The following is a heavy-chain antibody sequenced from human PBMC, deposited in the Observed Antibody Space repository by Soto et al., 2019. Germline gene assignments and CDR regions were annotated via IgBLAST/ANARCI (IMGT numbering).Heavy chain of an antibody. CDR1: GGSISGGNYY. V-gene: IGHV4-30-4*01. D-gene: IGHD6-13*01. CDR2: IYYSGNT. J-gene: IGHJ5*02. CDR3: PRGAAAVRNWFDP. Sequence: PSETLSLTCAVSGGSISGGNYYWSWIRQPPGKGLEWIGYIYYSGNTYYNPSLKSRVTISLDTSKNQFSLKLNSVTAADTAVYYCPRGAAAVRNWFDPWGQGTLVTVYS.